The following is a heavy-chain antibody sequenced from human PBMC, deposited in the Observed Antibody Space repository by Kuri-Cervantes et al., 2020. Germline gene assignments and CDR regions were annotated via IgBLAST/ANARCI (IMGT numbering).Heavy chain of an antibody. CDR1: GFTLSSYW. CDR3: ARSDWFDP. J-gene: IGHJ5*02. V-gene: IGHV3-74*01. CDR2: SNSDGSRI. Sequence: GGSLRLSCAASGFTLSSYWMHWVRQAPGKGLVWVSRSNSDGSRISFADSVKGRLTISRDSAKNTLYLQMNSLRAEDTAVYYCARSDWFDPWGQGTLVTVSS.